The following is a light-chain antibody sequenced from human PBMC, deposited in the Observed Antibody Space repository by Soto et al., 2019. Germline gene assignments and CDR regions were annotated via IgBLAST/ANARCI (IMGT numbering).Light chain of an antibody. Sequence: QSALTQPASVSGSPGQSITISCTGTSSGVGNYNLVSWYQHHPGKAPKLMIYEVSKRPSGVSNRFSGSKSGDTASLTISGLHAEDEADYYCCSYAGSNYVFGTGTKVTVL. CDR3: CSYAGSNYV. CDR2: EVS. CDR1: SSGVGNYNL. V-gene: IGLV2-23*02. J-gene: IGLJ1*01.